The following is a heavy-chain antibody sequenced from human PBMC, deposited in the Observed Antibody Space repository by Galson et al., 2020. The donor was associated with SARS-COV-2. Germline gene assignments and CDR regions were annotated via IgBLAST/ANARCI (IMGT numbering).Heavy chain of an antibody. CDR2: ISGSGGST. J-gene: IGHJ3*02. D-gene: IGHD3-22*01. Sequence: SCAASGFTFSSYAMSWVRQAPGKGLEWVSAISGSGGSTYYADSVKGRFTISRDNSKNTLYLQMNSLRAEDTAVYYCAKDVGRSNYYDSSGYTTGDAFDIWGQGTMVTVSS. CDR3: AKDVGRSNYYDSSGYTTGDAFDI. CDR1: GFTFSSYA. V-gene: IGHV3-23*01.